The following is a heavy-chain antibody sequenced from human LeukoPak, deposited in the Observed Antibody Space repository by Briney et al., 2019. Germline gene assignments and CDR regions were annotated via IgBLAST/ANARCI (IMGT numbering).Heavy chain of an antibody. CDR3: ARDPCSRSSCPLRY. CDR1: GGSLSGHY. CDR2: INHSGTT. D-gene: IGHD6-13*01. V-gene: IGHV4-34*01. J-gene: IGHJ4*02. Sequence: SETLSLTCAFSGGSLSGHYCNWIRQTPGKGLEWIGEINHSGTTNYNPSLKSRVAISVDTSKNQCSLRLTSVTAADTAVYYCARDPCSRSSCPLRYCGQGTQVTVSS.